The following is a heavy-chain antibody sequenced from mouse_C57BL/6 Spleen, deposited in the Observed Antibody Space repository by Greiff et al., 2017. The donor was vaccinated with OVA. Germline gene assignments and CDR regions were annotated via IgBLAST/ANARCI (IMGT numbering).Heavy chain of an antibody. Sequence: EVQRVESGEGLVKPGGSLKLSCAASGFTFSSYAMSWVRQTPEKRLEWVAYISSGGDYIYYADTVKGRFTISRDNARNTLYLQMSSLKSEDTAMYYCTREGDYDYDEVYYYAMDYWGQGTSVTVSS. D-gene: IGHD2-4*01. J-gene: IGHJ4*01. CDR3: TREGDYDYDEVYYYAMDY. CDR2: ISSGGDYI. V-gene: IGHV5-9-1*02. CDR1: GFTFSSYA.